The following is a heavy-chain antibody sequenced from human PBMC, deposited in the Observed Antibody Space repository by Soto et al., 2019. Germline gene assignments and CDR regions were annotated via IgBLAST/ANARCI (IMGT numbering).Heavy chain of an antibody. CDR3: AGDLHGDPYC. CDR2: ISAYNGNT. CDR1: GYTFTSYG. Sequence: QVQLVQSGAEVKKPGASVKVSCKASGYTFTSYGISWVRQAPGQGLEWMGWISAYNGNTNYAQKLQGRVTMTTDTPTGTGDMELRSMISDDTAVYDSAGDLHGDPYCWGQGTLVTVSP. J-gene: IGHJ4*02. D-gene: IGHD4-17*01. V-gene: IGHV1-18*01.